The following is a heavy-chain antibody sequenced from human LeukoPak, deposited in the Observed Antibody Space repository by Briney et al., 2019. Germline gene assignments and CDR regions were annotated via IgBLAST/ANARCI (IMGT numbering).Heavy chain of an antibody. CDR1: GYSFTSYA. D-gene: IGHD3-10*01. V-gene: IGHV7-4-1*02. Sequence: ASVKVSCKTSGYSFTSYAINWVRQAPGQGLEFMGWINTGTGNPTYAQGFTGRFVFSLDTSVSTAYLQISTLKAEDTAVYYCASIGAQSFDFWGQGNLVTVS. J-gene: IGHJ4*01. CDR3: ASIGAQSFDF. CDR2: INTGTGNP.